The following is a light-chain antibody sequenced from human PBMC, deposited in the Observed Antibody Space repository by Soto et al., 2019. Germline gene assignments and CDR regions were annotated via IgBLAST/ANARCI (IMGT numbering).Light chain of an antibody. CDR3: SSYTSSSTPQ. V-gene: IGLV2-14*01. CDR2: DVS. Sequence: QSALTQPASVSGSPGQSITISCTGTSSDVGGYNYVSWYQQHPGKAPKLMIYDVSNRPSGFSNRFSGSKSGNTASQTISGLQAEDEADYYCSSYTSSSTPQFGGVTKLTVL. J-gene: IGLJ3*02. CDR1: SSDVGGYNY.